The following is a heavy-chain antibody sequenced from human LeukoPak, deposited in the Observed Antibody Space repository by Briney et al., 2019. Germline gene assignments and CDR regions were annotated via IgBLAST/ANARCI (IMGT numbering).Heavy chain of an antibody. CDR3: GVIVGLVGH. CDR2: KNPSSGNT. V-gene: IGHV1-8*01. J-gene: IGHJ5*02. CDR1: GYTLSKYD. D-gene: IGHD1-26*01. Sequence: ASVKVSCEASGYTLSKYDLNWVRQAPGRGLEGMTWKNPSSGNTHYAQNCQGRVTMTRNTSITAAYMELRSLRSDDTAVYYCGVIVGLVGHWGQGTLVTVSS.